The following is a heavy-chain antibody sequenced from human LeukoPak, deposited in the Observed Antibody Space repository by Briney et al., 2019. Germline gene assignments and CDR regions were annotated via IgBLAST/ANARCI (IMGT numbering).Heavy chain of an antibody. J-gene: IGHJ3*01. CDR2: TYYRSKWYN. Sequence: SQTLSLTCAISGDCVSSNSGVWNWIRQSPSRGLEWLGKTYYRSKWYNDYAVSVKSRITINPDTSKNQFSLHLNSVTPEDTAVYYCARSLWGGAFDVWGQGTMVAVSS. D-gene: IGHD3-16*01. CDR3: ARSLWGGAFDV. CDR1: GDCVSSNSGV. V-gene: IGHV6-1*01.